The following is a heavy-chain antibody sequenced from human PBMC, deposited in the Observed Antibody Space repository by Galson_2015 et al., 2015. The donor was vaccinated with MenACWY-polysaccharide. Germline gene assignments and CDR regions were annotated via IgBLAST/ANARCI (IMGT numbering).Heavy chain of an antibody. V-gene: IGHV3-23*01. Sequence: SLRLSCAASGFTFSSYAMSWVRQAPGKGLEWVSAISGSGGSTYYADSVKGRFTISRDNSKNTLYLQMNSLRAEDTAVYYCAKVLKYYYDSSGYGGTSHWGQGTLVTVSS. CDR1: GFTFSSYA. D-gene: IGHD3-22*01. CDR2: ISGSGGST. J-gene: IGHJ4*02. CDR3: AKVLKYYYDSSGYGGTSH.